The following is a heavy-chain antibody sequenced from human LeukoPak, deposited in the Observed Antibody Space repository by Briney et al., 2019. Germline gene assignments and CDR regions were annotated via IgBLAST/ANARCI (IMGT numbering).Heavy chain of an antibody. CDR2: IYPGDSDT. D-gene: IGHD3-3*01. Sequence: GESLRISCKGSGYTFSSCWIGWVRQMPGKGLEWMGIIYPGDSDTRYSPSLQGQVTISVDTSIGTAYLQWSSLKASDTAIYYCARQNDFRLDYWGQGTLVTVSS. V-gene: IGHV5-51*01. CDR1: GYTFSSCW. J-gene: IGHJ4*02. CDR3: ARQNDFRLDY.